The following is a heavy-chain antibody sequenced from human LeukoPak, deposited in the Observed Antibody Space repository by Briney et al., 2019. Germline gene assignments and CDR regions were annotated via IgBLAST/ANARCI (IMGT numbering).Heavy chain of an antibody. D-gene: IGHD3-3*01. V-gene: IGHV3-74*01. CDR2: INSDGSST. CDR3: ARVRADYDFWSGYPQEFDY. J-gene: IGHJ4*02. Sequence: GGSLRLSCAASGFTLSSYWMHWVRQAPGKGLVWVSRINSDGSSTSYADSVKGRFTISRDNAKNTLYLQMNSLRAEDTAVYYCARVRADYDFWSGYPQEFDYWGQGTLVTVSS. CDR1: GFTLSSYW.